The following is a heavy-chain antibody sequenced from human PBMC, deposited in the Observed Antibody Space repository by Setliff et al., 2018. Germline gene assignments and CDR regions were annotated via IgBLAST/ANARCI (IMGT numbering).Heavy chain of an antibody. J-gene: IGHJ5*02. CDR2: ISGSGGST. CDR1: GFTFSSYA. Sequence: AGGSLRLSCAASGFTFSSYAMSWVRQAPGKGLEWVSAISGSGGSTYYADSVKGRFTISRDNSKNTLYLQMNSLRAEDTAVYYCAKNGFGAVALGVNNWFDPWGQGTLVTVSS. D-gene: IGHD3-10*01. V-gene: IGHV3-23*01. CDR3: AKNGFGAVALGVNNWFDP.